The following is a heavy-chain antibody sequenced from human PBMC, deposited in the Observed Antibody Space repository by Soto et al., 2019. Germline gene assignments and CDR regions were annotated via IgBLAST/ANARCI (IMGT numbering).Heavy chain of an antibody. Sequence: QVQLQESGPGLVKPSQTLSLTCSVSGDSISRIDYYWTWIRQHPAKALEWIGNIYFRGNTYYSPSLESRLTISVDTSKNQFSLKLTSVTAADTAVYYCGREGGSYDSGGYLIRGAFDIWGQGTMVTVSS. D-gene: IGHD3-22*01. CDR3: GREGGSYDSGGYLIRGAFDI. V-gene: IGHV4-31*03. CDR2: IYFRGNT. J-gene: IGHJ3*02. CDR1: GDSISRIDYY.